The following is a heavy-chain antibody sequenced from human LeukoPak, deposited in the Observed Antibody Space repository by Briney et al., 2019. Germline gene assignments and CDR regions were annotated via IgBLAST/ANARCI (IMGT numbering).Heavy chain of an antibody. Sequence: PSETLSLTCTVSGGSIINYYWTWIRQPPGKGLEWIGSIYHNGGTNYNPSLESRVTMPVDTSKNQFFLKMTSVTAADTAVYYCAKVVSGWFDPWGQGTLVTVSS. CDR1: GGSIINYY. CDR2: IYHNGGT. V-gene: IGHV4-59*01. CDR3: AKVVSGWFDP. J-gene: IGHJ5*02. D-gene: IGHD6-19*01.